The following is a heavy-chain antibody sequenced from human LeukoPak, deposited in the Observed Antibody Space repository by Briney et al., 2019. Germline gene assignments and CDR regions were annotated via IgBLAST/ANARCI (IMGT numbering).Heavy chain of an antibody. V-gene: IGHV3-23*01. CDR1: GYTFSSHA. D-gene: IGHD4-17*01. CDR3: AKGTTVSRNFDY. J-gene: IGHJ4*02. Sequence: GGSLRLSCAASGYTFSSHAMSWVRQAPGKGLEWVSAISGSGGSTYYADSVKGRFTISRDNSKNTLYLQMNSLRAEDTAVYYCAKGTTVSRNFDYWGQGTLVTVSS. CDR2: ISGSGGST.